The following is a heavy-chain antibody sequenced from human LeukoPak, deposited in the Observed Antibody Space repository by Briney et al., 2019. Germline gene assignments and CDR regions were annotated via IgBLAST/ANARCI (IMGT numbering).Heavy chain of an antibody. CDR1: GGSISSYY. J-gene: IGHJ3*02. V-gene: IGHV4-59*01. CDR3: ARDSEGAFDI. Sequence: SETLSLTCTVSGGSISSYYWSWVRQPPGKGLEWIGYIYYSGSTNYNPSLKSRVTISVDTSKNQFSLKLSSVTAADTAVYYCARDSEGAFDIWGQGTMVTVSS. CDR2: IYYSGST.